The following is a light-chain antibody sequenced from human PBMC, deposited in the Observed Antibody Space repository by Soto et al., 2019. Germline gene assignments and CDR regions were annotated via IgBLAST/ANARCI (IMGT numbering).Light chain of an antibody. V-gene: IGKV1-5*03. Sequence: DIQMTQSPSTLSASVGDRVTITCRASQSISTWLAWYQQKAGKAPKLLIYKASSLEGGVPSRFSGSGSGTEFNITISSLQPDDFATYYCQHYTTYPRTFGGGPTVDIK. CDR3: QHYTTYPRT. CDR2: KAS. CDR1: QSISTW. J-gene: IGKJ4*01.